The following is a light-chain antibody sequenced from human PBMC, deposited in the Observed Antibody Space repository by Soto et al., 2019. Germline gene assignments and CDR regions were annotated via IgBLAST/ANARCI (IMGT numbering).Light chain of an antibody. Sequence: QSVVTQPRSVSGSPGQSVTISCTGTSSDVGGYNYVSWYQQHPGKAPKLMIYDVSKRPSGVPDRFSGSKSGNTASLTISGLKAEDEADYYCCSYAGSYTPHVVFGGGTKVTVL. V-gene: IGLV2-11*01. CDR1: SSDVGGYNY. CDR3: CSYAGSYTPHVV. CDR2: DVS. J-gene: IGLJ2*01.